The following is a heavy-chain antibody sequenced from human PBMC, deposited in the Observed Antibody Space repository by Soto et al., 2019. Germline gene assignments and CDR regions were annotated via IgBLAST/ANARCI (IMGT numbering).Heavy chain of an antibody. CDR2: ISGSGGPT. CDR3: ARDRYSYYDFWSGSLPYYYFGMDV. J-gene: IGHJ6*02. V-gene: IGHV3-23*01. CDR1: GFTFDDYA. Sequence: GGSLRLSCAASGFTFDDYAMSWVRQAPGKGLEWVSAISGSGGPTFYADSVKGRFTISRDNSKNSLYLQMNSLRAEDTAVYYCARDRYSYYDFWSGSLPYYYFGMDVWGQGTTVTVSS. D-gene: IGHD3-3*01.